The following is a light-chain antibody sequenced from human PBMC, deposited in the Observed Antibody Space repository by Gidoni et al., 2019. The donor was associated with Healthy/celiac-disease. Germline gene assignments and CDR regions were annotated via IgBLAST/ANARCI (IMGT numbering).Light chain of an antibody. V-gene: IGKV2-28*01. CDR3: MQALQTPFT. CDR1: QSLLHSNGYNY. J-gene: IGKJ3*01. CDR2: LGS. Sequence: DIVMTQSPLSLPVTPGEPASISCRSSQSLLHSNGYNYLDWYLQKPGQSPQLLIYLGSNRVSGVPDRFSGSGSGTDFTLKISRVEAEDVGVYYCMQALQTPFTFGPXTKVDIK.